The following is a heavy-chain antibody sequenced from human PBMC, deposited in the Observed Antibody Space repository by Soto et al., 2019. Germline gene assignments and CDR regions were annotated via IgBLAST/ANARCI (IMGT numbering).Heavy chain of an antibody. CDR3: ARRHLAVAVIPWFVS. D-gene: IGHD2-21*01. J-gene: IGHJ5*01. Sequence: QVTLKESGPVLVKPTETLTLRCTVSGLSITDSEMGVSWIRQPPGQPLEWLAHIDSSGEKSYRTFLKSRLAISKDTSKSQIVLTMTNMDPADTATYYCARRHLAVAVIPWFVSLGQGIPVTVSS. CDR2: IDSSGEK. V-gene: IGHV2-26*01. CDR1: GLSITDSEMG.